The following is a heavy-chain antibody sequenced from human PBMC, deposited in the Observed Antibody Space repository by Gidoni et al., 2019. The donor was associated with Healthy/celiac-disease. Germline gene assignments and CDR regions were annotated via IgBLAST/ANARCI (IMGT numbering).Heavy chain of an antibody. CDR1: GGTFSSYA. CDR2: IIPIFGTA. Sequence: QVQLVQSGAAVKKPGSSVKVSCKASGGTFSSYAISWVRQAPGQGLEWMGGIIPIFGTANYAQKFQGRVTITADEPTSTAYMELSGLRSEDTAVYYCARARTMVRGVIYYYGMDVWGQGTTVTVSS. V-gene: IGHV1-69*01. CDR3: ARARTMVRGVIYYYGMDV. J-gene: IGHJ6*02. D-gene: IGHD3-10*01.